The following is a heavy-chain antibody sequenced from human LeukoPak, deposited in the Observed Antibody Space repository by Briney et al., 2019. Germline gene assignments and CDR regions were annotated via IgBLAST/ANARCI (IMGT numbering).Heavy chain of an antibody. D-gene: IGHD6-19*01. CDR1: GGSISSGSYY. CDR3: ARAGEGAVKGTRRWYFDL. Sequence: PSETLSLTCTVSGGSISSGSYYWRWIRQPAGKGLEWIGRIYTSGSTNYNPSLKSRVTISVDASKNQFSLKLSSVTAADTAVYYCARAGEGAVKGTRRWYFDLWGRGTLVTVSS. CDR2: IYTSGST. V-gene: IGHV4-61*02. J-gene: IGHJ2*01.